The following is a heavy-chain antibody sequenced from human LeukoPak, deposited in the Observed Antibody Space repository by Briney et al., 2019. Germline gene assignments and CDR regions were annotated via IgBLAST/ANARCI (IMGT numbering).Heavy chain of an antibody. CDR1: GFTFSDYS. CDR3: VKDGSGSYYTYYFDY. J-gene: IGHJ4*02. V-gene: IGHV3-21*01. CDR2: ISSRSSYM. D-gene: IGHD3-10*01. Sequence: GGSLRLSCAASGFTFSDYSMNWVRQAPGKGLEWGSSISSRSSYMSYADSVKGRFTISRDNAKNSLYLEMNSLRAEDTAVYYCVKDGSGSYYTYYFDYWGQGTLVTVSS.